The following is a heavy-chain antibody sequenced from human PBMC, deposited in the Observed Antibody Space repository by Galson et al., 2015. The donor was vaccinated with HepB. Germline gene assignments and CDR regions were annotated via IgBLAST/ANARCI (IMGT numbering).Heavy chain of an antibody. CDR3: AREPVLSYYYGMDV. V-gene: IGHV1-2*04. J-gene: IGHJ6*02. Sequence: SVKVSCKASGYTFTGYYMHWVRQAPGQGLEWMGWINPNSGGTNYAQKFQGWVTMTRDTSISTAYMELSRLRSDDTAVYYCAREPVLSYYYGMDVWGQGTTVTVSS. CDR2: INPNSGGT. CDR1: GYTFTGYY. D-gene: IGHD2/OR15-2a*01.